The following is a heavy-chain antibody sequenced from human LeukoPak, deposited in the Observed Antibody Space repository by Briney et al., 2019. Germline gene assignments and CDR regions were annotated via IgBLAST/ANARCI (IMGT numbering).Heavy chain of an antibody. Sequence: SETVSLTCTVSGGAIDNYYWSWIRQPPGKGLEWIAYVYYSGSTNYNPSLKSRVTISVDTSKNQFSLKLSSVTAADTAVYYCARLAPLSGHDAFDIWGQGTMVTVSS. CDR2: VYYSGST. CDR3: ARLAPLSGHDAFDI. V-gene: IGHV4-59*08. J-gene: IGHJ3*02. D-gene: IGHD5-12*01. CDR1: GGAIDNYY.